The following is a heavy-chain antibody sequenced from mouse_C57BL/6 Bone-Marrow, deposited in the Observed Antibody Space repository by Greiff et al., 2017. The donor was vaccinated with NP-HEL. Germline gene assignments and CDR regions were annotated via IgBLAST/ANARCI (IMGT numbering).Heavy chain of an antibody. J-gene: IGHJ2*01. V-gene: IGHV1-54*01. CDR1: GYAFTNYL. CDR3: ARRGSTRGY. Sequence: VQLQQSGAELVRPGTSVKVSCKASGYAFTNYLIEWVKQRPGQGLEWIGVINPGSGGTNYNEKFKGKATLTADKSSSTAYMQLSSLTSEDSAVYFCARRGSTRGYWGQGTTLTVSS. D-gene: IGHD2-1*01. CDR2: INPGSGGT.